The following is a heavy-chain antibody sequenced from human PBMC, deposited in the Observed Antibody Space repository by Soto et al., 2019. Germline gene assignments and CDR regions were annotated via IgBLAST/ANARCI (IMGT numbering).Heavy chain of an antibody. D-gene: IGHD5-18*01. CDR1: GFTFSSYA. CDR3: AREPVRIQLWPYFDY. V-gene: IGHV3-30-3*01. Sequence: GGSLILSCAASGFTFSSYAMHWVRQAPGKGLEWVAVISYDGSNKYYADSVKGRFTISRDNSKNTLYLQMNSLRAEDTAVYYCAREPVRIQLWPYFDYWGQGTLVTVSS. J-gene: IGHJ4*02. CDR2: ISYDGSNK.